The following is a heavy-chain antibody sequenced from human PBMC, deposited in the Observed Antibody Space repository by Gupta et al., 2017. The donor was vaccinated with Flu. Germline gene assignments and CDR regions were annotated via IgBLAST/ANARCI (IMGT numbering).Heavy chain of an antibody. CDR2: LYSTGPP. D-gene: IGHD3-10*01. V-gene: IGHV4-31*02. CDR3: ARGNPSGSGRSGLHP. J-gene: IGHJ3*01. Sequence: TWLGQQPGEGLQWGGSLYSTGPPSYNPSLNSRLTISLDTSANQFSLKVNSVTAADTAVYYCARGNPSGSGRSGLHPWGKGTKVTVSS.